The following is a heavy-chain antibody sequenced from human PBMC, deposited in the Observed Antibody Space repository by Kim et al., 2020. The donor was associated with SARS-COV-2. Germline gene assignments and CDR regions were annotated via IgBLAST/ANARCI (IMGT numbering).Heavy chain of an antibody. D-gene: IGHD3-10*01. CDR3: ARQLPYYGSGSYLETSMDV. J-gene: IGHJ6*02. V-gene: IGHV4-59*08. CDR1: GGSISSYY. CDR2: IYYSGST. Sequence: SETLSLTCTVSGGSISSYYWSWIRQPPGKGLEWIAYIYYSGSTNYNPSLKSRVTISMDTSKNQFSLKLSSVTAADTAVYYCARQLPYYGSGSYLETSMDVWGQGTTVTVSS.